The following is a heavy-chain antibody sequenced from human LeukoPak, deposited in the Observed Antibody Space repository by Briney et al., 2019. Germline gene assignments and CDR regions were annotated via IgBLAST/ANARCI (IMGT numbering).Heavy chain of an antibody. V-gene: IGHV4-59*01. J-gene: IGHJ6*03. CDR3: ARGITMIVVAPSYYYYYYMDV. Sequence: PSETLSLTCTVSGGSISSYYWSWIRQPPGKGLEWSGYIYYSGSTNYNPSLKSRVTISVDTSKNQFSLKLSSVTAADTAVYYCARGITMIVVAPSYYYYYYMDVWGKGTTVTVSS. D-gene: IGHD3-22*01. CDR1: GGSISSYY. CDR2: IYYSGST.